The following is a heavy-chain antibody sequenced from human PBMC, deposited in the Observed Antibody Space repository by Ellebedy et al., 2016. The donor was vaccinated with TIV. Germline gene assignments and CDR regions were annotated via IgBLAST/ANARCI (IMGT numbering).Heavy chain of an antibody. CDR3: AKGHTASFFYLFDS. CDR2: VGGGDDRT. V-gene: IGHV3-23*01. Sequence: PGGSLRLSCEASGFTAFNFAMSWVRQAPGKGLEWVSPVGGGDDRTFYANAVKGRFTISRDNSKTTVTLKMQSLRAEDTALYYCAKGHTASFFYLFDSWGQGTLVTVSS. D-gene: IGHD2-2*01. J-gene: IGHJ5*01. CDR1: GFTAFNFA.